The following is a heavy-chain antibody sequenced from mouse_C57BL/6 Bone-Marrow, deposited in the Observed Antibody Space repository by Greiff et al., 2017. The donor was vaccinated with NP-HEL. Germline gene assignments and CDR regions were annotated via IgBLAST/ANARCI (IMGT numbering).Heavy chain of an antibody. CDR1: GYTFTSYW. V-gene: IGHV1-7*01. J-gene: IGHJ1*03. CDR3: ARSDCVYPYWYFDV. CDR2: INPSSGDT. Sequence: QVQLKQSGAELAKPGASVKMSCKASGYTFTSYWMNWVKQRHGQGLEWIGYINPSSGDTRYNQKFKDKATLTVDKSSSTAYMELNSLTYEDSAVFYWARSDCVYPYWYFDVWGTETTVTV.